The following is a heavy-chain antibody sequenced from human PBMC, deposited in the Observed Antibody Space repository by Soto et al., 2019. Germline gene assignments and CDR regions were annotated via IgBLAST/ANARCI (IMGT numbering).Heavy chain of an antibody. Sequence: QVRLQESGPGLVKPSQTLSLTCIVSGASISTGGYYWSWIRQHPGKGLELIGYIYHSGTTYYNPSLESRLSISADSSKNILSLNLSSVTAADSAIYYCARATAHCWFDPWGQGTLVTVSS. D-gene: IGHD1-1*01. CDR3: ARATAHCWFDP. CDR2: IYHSGTT. J-gene: IGHJ5*02. CDR1: GASISTGGYY. V-gene: IGHV4-31*03.